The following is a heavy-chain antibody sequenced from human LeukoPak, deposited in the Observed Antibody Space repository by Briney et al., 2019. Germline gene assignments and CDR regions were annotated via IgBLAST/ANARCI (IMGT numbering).Heavy chain of an antibody. CDR3: ARDLRYYYGSGSPKTDY. CDR1: GFTFSSYS. D-gene: IGHD3-10*01. V-gene: IGHV3-21*01. CDR2: ISSSSSYI. J-gene: IGHJ4*02. Sequence: GGSLRLSCAASGFTFSSYSMNWARQAPGKGLEWVSSISSSSSYIYYADSVKGRFTISRDNAKNSLYLQMNSLRAEDTAVYYCARDLRYYYGSGSPKTDYWGQGTLVTVSS.